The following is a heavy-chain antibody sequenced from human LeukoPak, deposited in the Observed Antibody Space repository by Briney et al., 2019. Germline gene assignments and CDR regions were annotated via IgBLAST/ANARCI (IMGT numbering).Heavy chain of an antibody. D-gene: IGHD1-1*01. CDR3: AKEGSKLERLDQHFDY. CDR2: ISYDGSNK. CDR1: GFTFSSYG. J-gene: IGHJ4*02. Sequence: GGSLRLPCAASGFTFSSYGMHWVRQAPGKGLEWVGVISYDGSNKYYADSVKGRFTISRDNSKNTMYLQMNSLRAEDTAVYYCAKEGSKLERLDQHFDYWGQGTLVTVSS. V-gene: IGHV3-30*18.